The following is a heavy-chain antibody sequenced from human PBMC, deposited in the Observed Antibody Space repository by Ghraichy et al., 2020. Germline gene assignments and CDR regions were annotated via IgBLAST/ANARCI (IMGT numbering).Heavy chain of an antibody. V-gene: IGHV3-9*01. J-gene: IGHJ6*02. CDR1: GFTFDDYA. CDR2: ISWNSGSI. Sequence: GGSLRLSCAASGFTFDDYAMHWVRQAPGKGLEWVSGISWNSGSIGYADSVKGRFTISRDNAKNSLYLQMNSLRAEDTALYYCAKDSSGWMPGYYGMDVWGQGTTVTVSS. CDR3: AKDSSGWMPGYYGMDV. D-gene: IGHD6-19*01.